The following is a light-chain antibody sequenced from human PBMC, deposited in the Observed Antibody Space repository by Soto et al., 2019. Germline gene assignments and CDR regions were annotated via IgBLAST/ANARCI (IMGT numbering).Light chain of an antibody. CDR2: GAS. V-gene: IGKV3-20*01. CDR3: QQYGSSPRT. CDR1: QSVSSSY. J-gene: IGKJ1*01. Sequence: EIVLTQSPGTLSLSPGERATLSCRASQSVSSSYLAWYQQKPGQAPRLLIYGASSRATGIPDRFSGSASGTDFTLTISSLEPEDFAVYYCQQYGSSPRTFGQETKVDIK.